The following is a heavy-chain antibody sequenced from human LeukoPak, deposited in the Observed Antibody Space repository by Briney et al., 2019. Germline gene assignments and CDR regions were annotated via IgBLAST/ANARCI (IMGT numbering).Heavy chain of an antibody. CDR2: IYTRGST. CDR1: DGSISDYY. D-gene: IGHD3-10*01. Sequence: SETLSLTCTVSDGSISDYYWSWIRQPPGKGLEWIGYIYTRGSTDYNPSLKRRVIISADTSKNQFSLKMTSVTAADTAVYYCAALGVITTVSDHWGQGTLVTVSS. V-gene: IGHV4-4*09. CDR3: AALGVITTVSDH. J-gene: IGHJ4*02.